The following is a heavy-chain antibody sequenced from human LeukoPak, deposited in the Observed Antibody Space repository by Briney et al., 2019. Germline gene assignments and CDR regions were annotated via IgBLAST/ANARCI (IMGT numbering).Heavy chain of an antibody. V-gene: IGHV3-11*04. Sequence: GGSLRLSCAASGFTFSDHYMTWIRQAPGKGLETVSYIYNGGDTIYYADSVRGRFTISRDNAESSLYLQMNSLRAEDTAVYYCARGHWGLDYWGRGTLVTVSS. D-gene: IGHD7-27*01. J-gene: IGHJ4*02. CDR2: IYNGGDTI. CDR3: ARGHWGLDY. CDR1: GFTFSDHY.